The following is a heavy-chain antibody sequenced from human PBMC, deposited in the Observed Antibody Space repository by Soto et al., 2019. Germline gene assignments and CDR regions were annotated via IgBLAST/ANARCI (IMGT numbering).Heavy chain of an antibody. Sequence: PGESLKISCKGSGYSFSNYWIGWVRQMPGKGLEWMGINYPGGTDTKYSPYYQGHVTISADKSISTSYQQWSSLKASDTAIYYCARHRVSDVSHHYAPYGMDDWGQGTTVTVSS. CDR1: GYSFSNYW. V-gene: IGHV5-51*01. J-gene: IGHJ6*02. CDR3: ARHRVSDVSHHYAPYGMDD. D-gene: IGHD3-16*01. CDR2: NYPGGTDT.